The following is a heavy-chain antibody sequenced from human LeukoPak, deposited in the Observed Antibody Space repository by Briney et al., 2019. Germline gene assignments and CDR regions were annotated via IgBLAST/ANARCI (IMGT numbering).Heavy chain of an antibody. D-gene: IGHD6-19*01. Sequence: GASVTVSCKVSGYTLTELSMHWVRQAPGKGLEWMGGFDPEDGETIYAQKFQGRVTMTEDTSTDTAYMELSSLRSEDTAVYYCAGSSGWYRLLDYWGQGTLVTVSS. CDR1: GYTLTELS. CDR2: FDPEDGET. CDR3: AGSSGWYRLLDY. V-gene: IGHV1-24*01. J-gene: IGHJ4*02.